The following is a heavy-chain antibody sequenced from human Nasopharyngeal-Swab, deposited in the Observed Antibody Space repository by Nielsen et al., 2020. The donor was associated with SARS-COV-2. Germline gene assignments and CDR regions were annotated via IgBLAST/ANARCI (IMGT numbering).Heavy chain of an antibody. V-gene: IGHV3-11*04. Sequence: AGSLTLSCAASGFTFSDYYMSWIRQAPGKGLEWVSYISSSGSTIYYADSVKGRFTISRDNAKNSLYLQMNSLRAEDTAVYYCARDSLPWPVPEYFQHWGQGTLVTVSS. CDR2: ISSSGSTI. CDR1: GFTFSDYY. CDR3: ARDSLPWPVPEYFQH. D-gene: IGHD6-19*01. J-gene: IGHJ1*01.